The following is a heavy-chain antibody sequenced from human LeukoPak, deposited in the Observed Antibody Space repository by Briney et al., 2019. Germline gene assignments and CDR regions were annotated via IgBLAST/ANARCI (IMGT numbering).Heavy chain of an antibody. CDR1: GFTFSSYA. D-gene: IGHD3-10*01. CDR3: AKKVRGVHYYYYMDV. V-gene: IGHV3-23*01. Sequence: GGSLRLSCAASGFTFSSYAMSWVRQAPGKGLEWVSAISGSGGSTYYADSVKGRFTISRDNSKNTLYLQMNSLRAEDTAVYYCAKKVRGVHYYYYMDVWGKGTTVTVSS. CDR2: ISGSGGST. J-gene: IGHJ6*03.